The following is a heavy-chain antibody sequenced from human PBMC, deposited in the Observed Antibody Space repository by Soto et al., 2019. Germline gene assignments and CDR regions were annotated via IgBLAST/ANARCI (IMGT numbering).Heavy chain of an antibody. CDR1: GGTFSSYA. CDR2: IIPIFGTA. D-gene: IGHD3-22*01. CDR3: ARSPFYYDSSGYYFSSPFDY. J-gene: IGHJ4*02. Sequence: SVKVSCKASGGTFSSYAISWVRQAPGQGLEWMGGIIPIFGTANYAQKFQGRVTITADESTSTAYMELSSLRSEDTAVYYCARSPFYYDSSGYYFSSPFDYWGQGTLVTVSS. V-gene: IGHV1-69*13.